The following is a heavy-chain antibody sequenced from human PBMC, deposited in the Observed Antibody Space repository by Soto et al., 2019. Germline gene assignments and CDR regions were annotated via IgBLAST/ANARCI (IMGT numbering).Heavy chain of an antibody. CDR1: VDSVSSNSAA. CDR3: ASGDQGFDH. V-gene: IGHV6-1*01. CDR2: TYYRSKWFN. Sequence: SQTLSLTCAISVDSVSSNSAAWNWIRQSPSRCLEWLGRTYYRSKWFNNYALSVKSRITINPDTSKNQFSLQLTSVTPEDTAVYCCASGDQGFDHWGQCALVTVSS. J-gene: IGHJ4*02.